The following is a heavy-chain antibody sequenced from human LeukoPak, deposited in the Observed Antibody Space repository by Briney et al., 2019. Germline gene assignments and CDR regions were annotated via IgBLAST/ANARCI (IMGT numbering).Heavy chain of an antibody. CDR1: GFTLSPHA. Sequence: PGGSLRLSCAASGFTLSPHAMHWVRQAPGRGLEWVAVISNDGSINYYADSVKGRFTISRDNSKNTLCLQMNSLRAEDTAVYYCARPKFPAAQPHHFYYGLDVWGQGTTVTVSS. D-gene: IGHD6-13*01. V-gene: IGHV3-30-3*01. CDR3: ARPKFPAAQPHHFYYGLDV. J-gene: IGHJ6*02. CDR2: ISNDGSIN.